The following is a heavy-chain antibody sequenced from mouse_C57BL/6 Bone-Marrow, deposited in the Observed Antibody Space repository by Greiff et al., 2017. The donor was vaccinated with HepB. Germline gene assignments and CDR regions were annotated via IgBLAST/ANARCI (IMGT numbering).Heavy chain of an antibody. J-gene: IGHJ2*01. CDR2: ISYDGSK. CDR1: GYSITSGYY. D-gene: IGHD4-1*01. Sequence: EVQLQQSGPGLVKPSQSLSLTCSVTGYSITSGYYWNWIRQFPGNKLEWMGYISYDGSKNYNPSLKNRISITRDTSKNQFFLKLNSVTTEDTATYYCAREEGLTGTDFDYWGQGTTLTVSS. CDR3: AREEGLTGTDFDY. V-gene: IGHV3-6*01.